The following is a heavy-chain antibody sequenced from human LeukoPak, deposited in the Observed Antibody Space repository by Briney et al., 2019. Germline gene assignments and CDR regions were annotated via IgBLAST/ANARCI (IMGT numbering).Heavy chain of an antibody. J-gene: IGHJ5*02. Sequence: SETLSLTCTVSGGSISSSSYYWDWIRQPPGKGLEWIGSIYYSGSTYYNPSLKSRVTISVDTSKNQFSLKLSSVTAADTAVYYCARHLPPCGGDCYPFDPWGQGTLVTVSS. CDR2: IYYSGST. V-gene: IGHV4-39*01. CDR3: ARHLPPCGGDCYPFDP. D-gene: IGHD2-21*01. CDR1: GGSISSSSYY.